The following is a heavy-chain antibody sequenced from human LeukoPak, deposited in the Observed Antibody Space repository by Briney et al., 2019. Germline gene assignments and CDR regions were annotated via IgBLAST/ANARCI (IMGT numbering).Heavy chain of an antibody. CDR2: IYYSGST. D-gene: IGHD5-18*01. V-gene: IGHV4-59*01. CDR1: GGSISSYY. CDR3: ARDRGYSYGRQYNWFDP. Sequence: SETLSLTCTVSGGSISSYYWSWIRQPPGKGLEWIGYIYYSGSTNYNLSLKSRVTISVDTSKNQFSLKLSSVTAADTAVYYCARDRGYSYGRQYNWFDPWGQGTLVTVSS. J-gene: IGHJ5*02.